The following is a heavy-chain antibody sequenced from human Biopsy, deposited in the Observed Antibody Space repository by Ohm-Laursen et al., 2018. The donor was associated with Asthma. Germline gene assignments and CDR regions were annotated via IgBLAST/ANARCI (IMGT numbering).Heavy chain of an antibody. J-gene: IGHJ3*02. Sequence: SLRLSCTASGFSYNTYKMNWVRQAPGKGLEWVSSISSHSAYIYYADSVKGRFTISRDNSRNRLYLQINRLTVEDSAVHFCARQSGQDYGDSSGFDIWGQGTKVAVSS. CDR3: ARQSGQDYGDSSGFDI. D-gene: IGHD3-22*01. V-gene: IGHV3-21*06. CDR2: ISSHSAYI. CDR1: GFSYNTYK.